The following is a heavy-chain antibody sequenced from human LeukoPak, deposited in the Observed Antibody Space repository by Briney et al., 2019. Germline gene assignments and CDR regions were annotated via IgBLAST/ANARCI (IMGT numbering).Heavy chain of an antibody. V-gene: IGHV4-34*01. J-gene: IGHJ4*02. CDR3: ARVGDCSSTSCLSWFDY. CDR1: GGSFSGYY. D-gene: IGHD2-2*01. CDR2: INHSGST. Sequence: PSETLSLTCAVYGGSFSGYYWSWIRQPPGKGLEWIGEINHSGSTNYNPFLKSRVTISVDTSKNQFSLKPSSVTAADTAVYYCARVGDCSSTSCLSWFDYWGQGTLVTVSP.